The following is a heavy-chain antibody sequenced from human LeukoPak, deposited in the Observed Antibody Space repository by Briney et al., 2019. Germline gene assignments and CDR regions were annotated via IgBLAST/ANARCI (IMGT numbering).Heavy chain of an antibody. CDR1: GGSISSTSYY. D-gene: IGHD2-8*01. CDR2: IYHSGET. J-gene: IGHJ5*02. Sequence: SETLSLTCRVSGGSISSTSYYWGWIRQPPGKGLEWIASIYHSGETFYNPSLESRVAISVDTSNNEVFLDLYSVTAADTAMYYCAETNTQDWFDPWGRGTLVIVSS. CDR3: AETNTQDWFDP. V-gene: IGHV4-39*07.